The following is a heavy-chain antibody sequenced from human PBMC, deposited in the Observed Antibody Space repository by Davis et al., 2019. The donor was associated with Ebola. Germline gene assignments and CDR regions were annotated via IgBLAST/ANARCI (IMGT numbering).Heavy chain of an antibody. Sequence: ASVKVSCKASGYTFTGYYMHWVRQAPGQGLEWMGWINPNSGGTNYAQKFQGWVTMTRDTSISTAYMELSRLRSDDTAVYYCARGRGIAAAGPIDYWGQGTLVTVSS. D-gene: IGHD6-13*01. CDR3: ARGRGIAAAGPIDY. J-gene: IGHJ4*02. V-gene: IGHV1-2*04. CDR2: INPNSGGT. CDR1: GYTFTGYY.